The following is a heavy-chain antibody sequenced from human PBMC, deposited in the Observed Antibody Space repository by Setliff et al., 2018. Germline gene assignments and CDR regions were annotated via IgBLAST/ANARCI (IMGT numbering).Heavy chain of an antibody. CDR3: ATRKSSGRLYYMDV. V-gene: IGHV4-4*02. CDR2: IYHDGPS. D-gene: IGHD1-26*01. J-gene: IGHJ6*03. CDR1: GVSINSLNW. Sequence: SETLSLTCAVSGVSINSLNWWTWVRQSPEKGLEWIGYIYHDGPSVHYNPSLKSRVTMSVDKSKNQFSLKLSSVTAADTAVYYCATRKSSGRLYYMDVWGKGTTVTVSS.